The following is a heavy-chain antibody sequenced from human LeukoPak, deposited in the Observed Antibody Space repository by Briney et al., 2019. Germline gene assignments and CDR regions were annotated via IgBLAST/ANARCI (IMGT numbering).Heavy chain of an antibody. CDR2: INHSGST. Sequence: SETLSLTCAVYGGSFSGYYWSWIRQPPGKGLEWIGEINHSGSTNYNPSLKSRVTISVDTSKNQFSLKLSSVTAADTAVYYCARDPRISSACYFDYWGQGTLVTVSS. D-gene: IGHD6-25*01. J-gene: IGHJ4*02. V-gene: IGHV4-34*01. CDR3: ARDPRISSACYFDY. CDR1: GGSFSGYY.